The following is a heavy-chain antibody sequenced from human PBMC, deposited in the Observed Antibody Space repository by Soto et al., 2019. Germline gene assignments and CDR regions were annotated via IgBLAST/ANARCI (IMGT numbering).Heavy chain of an antibody. CDR1: EFTFSSYS. J-gene: IGHJ3*02. CDR3: AGGFHYYDSSGYDKWDAFDI. D-gene: IGHD3-22*01. CDR2: ISSSSNYI. V-gene: IGHV3-21*01. Sequence: EVQLVESGGGLVKPGGSLRLSCAASEFTFSSYSMNWVRQAPGKGLEWVSSISSSSNYIDYADSVKGRFTISRDNAKNSLYLQMNSLRAEDTAVYYCAGGFHYYDSSGYDKWDAFDIWGQGTMVTVSS.